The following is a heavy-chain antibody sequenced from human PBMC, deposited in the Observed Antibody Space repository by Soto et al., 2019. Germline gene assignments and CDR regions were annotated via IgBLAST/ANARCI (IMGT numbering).Heavy chain of an antibody. V-gene: IGHV3-21*01. CDR1: GFTFSSYS. D-gene: IGHD2-15*01. CDR2: ISSSSSYI. Sequence: AGGSLRLSCAASGFTFSSYSMNWVRQAPGKGLEWVSSISSSSSYIYYADSVKGRFTISRDNAKNSLYLQMNSLRAEDTAVYYCASLQVAAIINWFDPWGQGTLVTVSS. J-gene: IGHJ5*02. CDR3: ASLQVAAIINWFDP.